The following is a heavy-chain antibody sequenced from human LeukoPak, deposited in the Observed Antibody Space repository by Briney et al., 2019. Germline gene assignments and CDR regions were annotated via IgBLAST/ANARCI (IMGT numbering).Heavy chain of an antibody. V-gene: IGHV3-23*01. CDR1: GFTFSTSA. D-gene: IGHD4-23*01. Sequence: PGGSLRLSCAASGFTFSTSAMSWVRQAPGKGLEWVSAISGGGGSTYYADSVKGRFTISRDDSKNTLYLQMNSLKTEDTAVYYCTTDSVTPDYWGQGTLVTVSS. CDR3: TTDSVTPDY. CDR2: ISGGGGST. J-gene: IGHJ4*02.